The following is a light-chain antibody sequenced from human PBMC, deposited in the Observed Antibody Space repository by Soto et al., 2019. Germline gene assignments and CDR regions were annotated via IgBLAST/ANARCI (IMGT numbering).Light chain of an antibody. J-gene: IGKJ1*01. CDR2: DAS. V-gene: IGKV3-11*01. Sequence: EIVLTQSPGTLSLSPGDRGTLSRRASQSVSSYLAWYQQKPGQAPRLLIYDASNRATGIPARFSGSGSGTDFTLTISSLEPEDFAVYYCQQRSNWPLTWTFGQGTKVDI. CDR1: QSVSSY. CDR3: QQRSNWPLTWT.